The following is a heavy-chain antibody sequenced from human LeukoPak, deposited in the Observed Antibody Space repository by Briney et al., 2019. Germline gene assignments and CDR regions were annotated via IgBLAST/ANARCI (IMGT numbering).Heavy chain of an antibody. D-gene: IGHD6-6*01. J-gene: IGHJ6*02. CDR2: IYYSVRT. V-gene: IGHV4-59*01. CDR1: GGSISSYY. CDR3: ARAPPWIAARPGGMDV. Sequence: PSETLSLTCTVSGGSISSYYWRWIRQPPGKGLEWIGYIYYSVRTNYTPSLKTRVTISVDPSKNQFSLKLSSVTAADTSVYYCARAPPWIAARPGGMDVWGQGTTVTVSS.